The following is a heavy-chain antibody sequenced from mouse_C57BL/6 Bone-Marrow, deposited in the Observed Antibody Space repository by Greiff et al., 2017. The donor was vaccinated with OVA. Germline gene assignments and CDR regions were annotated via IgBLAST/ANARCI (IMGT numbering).Heavy chain of an antibody. CDR3: AFYYDYDDEDYYAMDY. CDR1: GYTFTGYW. CDR2: ILPGSGST. Sequence: VQVVESGAELMKPGASVKLSCKATGYTFTGYWIEWVKQRPGHGLEWIGEILPGSGSTNYHEKFKGKATFTADTSSNTAYMQLSSLTTEDSAIYYCAFYYDYDDEDYYAMDYWGQGTSVTVSS. J-gene: IGHJ4*01. D-gene: IGHD2-4*01. V-gene: IGHV1-9*01.